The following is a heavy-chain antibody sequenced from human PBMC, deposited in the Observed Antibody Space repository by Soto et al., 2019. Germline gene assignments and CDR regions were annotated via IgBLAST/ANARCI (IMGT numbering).Heavy chain of an antibody. CDR1: GITFSTYR. D-gene: IGHD3-3*01. CDR2: IKSDGTVT. Sequence: EVQLVESGGGLVQPGGSLRLSCVVSGITFSTYRMHWVRQAPGKGLVWVSHIKSDGTVTHYTDSVRGRFIISRDNATNTFFLQINSLRAEDTAVYYCARENDDFWSGYYLDYWGQGTLVTVSS. J-gene: IGHJ4*02. CDR3: ARENDDFWSGYYLDY. V-gene: IGHV3-74*01.